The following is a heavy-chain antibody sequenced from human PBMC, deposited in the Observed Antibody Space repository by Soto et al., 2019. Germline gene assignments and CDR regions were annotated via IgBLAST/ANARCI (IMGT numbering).Heavy chain of an antibody. D-gene: IGHD2-2*01. Sequence: EVQLLESGGGLVQPGGSLRLSCVVSGFTFGSYAMSWVRQAPEKGPEWVAILGGNGFTTYYADSVKGRFTISGDKSKSTLFLQMNSLRADDSVVYCCAEALRPSLNLFYYMDVWGRGTSVTVSS. V-gene: IGHV3-23*01. CDR1: GFTFGSYA. CDR2: LGGNGFTT. J-gene: IGHJ6*03. CDR3: AEALRPSLNLFYYMDV.